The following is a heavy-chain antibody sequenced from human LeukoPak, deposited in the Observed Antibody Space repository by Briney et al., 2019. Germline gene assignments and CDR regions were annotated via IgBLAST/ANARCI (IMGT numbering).Heavy chain of an antibody. Sequence: ASVKVSCKASGGTFSSYAISWVRQAPGQGLEWMGGIIPIFGTANYAQKFQGRVTITADESTSTAYMELSSLRSEDTAVYYCAREGQLGYYTGYSSTLDYWGQGTLVTVSS. CDR1: GGTFSSYA. J-gene: IGHJ4*02. V-gene: IGHV1-69*01. CDR2: IIPIFGTA. CDR3: AREGQLGYYTGYSSTLDY. D-gene: IGHD6-13*01.